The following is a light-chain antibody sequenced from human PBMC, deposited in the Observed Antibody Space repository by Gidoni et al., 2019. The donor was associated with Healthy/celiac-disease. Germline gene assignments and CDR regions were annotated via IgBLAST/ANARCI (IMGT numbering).Light chain of an antibody. V-gene: IGKV3-11*01. CDR2: DAS. Sequence: EIVLTQSPATLSWSPGERATLSCRARQGVSSYLAWYQQKPGQAPRLLIYDASNRATGIPARFSGSGSGTDFTLTISSLEPEDFAVYYCQQRSNWPPTTFGQXTKVEIK. CDR1: QGVSSY. CDR3: QQRSNWPPTT. J-gene: IGKJ1*01.